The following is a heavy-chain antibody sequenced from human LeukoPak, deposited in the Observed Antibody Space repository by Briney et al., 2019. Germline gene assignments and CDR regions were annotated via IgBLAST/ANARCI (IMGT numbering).Heavy chain of an antibody. Sequence: KSGGSLRLSCAASGFTFSSYSMNWVRQAPGKGLECVSSISSSSSYIYNADSMNRRLTISRDNSKNTTDLQMNSLRATDTAVYYWAKGMWSDAWGQGTLVTVSS. CDR3: AKGMWSDA. CDR1: GFTFSSYS. J-gene: IGHJ5*02. CDR2: ISSSSSYI. V-gene: IGHV3-21*04.